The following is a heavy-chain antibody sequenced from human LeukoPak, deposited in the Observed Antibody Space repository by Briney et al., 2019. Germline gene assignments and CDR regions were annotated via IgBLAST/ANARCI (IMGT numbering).Heavy chain of an antibody. J-gene: IGHJ4*02. V-gene: IGHV4-34*01. CDR3: ARAEEREHADY. CDR2: INHSGGT. D-gene: IGHD1-26*01. Sequence: PSETLSLTCAVYGGSFSGYYWSWIRQPPGKGLEWIGEINHSGGTNYNPSLKSRVTISVDTSKNQFSLKLSSVTAADTAVYYCARAEEREHADYWGQGTLVTVSS. CDR1: GGSFSGYY.